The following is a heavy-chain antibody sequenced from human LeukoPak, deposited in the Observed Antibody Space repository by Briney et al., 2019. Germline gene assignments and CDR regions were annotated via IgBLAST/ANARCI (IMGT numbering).Heavy chain of an antibody. Sequence: VASVKVSCKASGGTFSSYAISWVRQAPGQGLEWMGGIIPIFGTANYAQKFQGRVTITADESTSTAYMELGSLRSEDTAVYYCARGVVVPAARDYYYYGMDVWGQGTTVTVSS. V-gene: IGHV1-69*13. D-gene: IGHD2-2*01. CDR1: GGTFSSYA. CDR3: ARGVVVPAARDYYYYGMDV. J-gene: IGHJ6*02. CDR2: IIPIFGTA.